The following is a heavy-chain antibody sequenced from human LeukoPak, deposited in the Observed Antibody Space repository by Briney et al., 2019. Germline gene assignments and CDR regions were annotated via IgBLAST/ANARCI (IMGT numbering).Heavy chain of an antibody. D-gene: IGHD3-16*02. V-gene: IGHV1-69*05. Sequence: SVKVSCKASGGTFSSYAISWVRQAPGQGLEWKGGIIPIFGTANYAQKFQGRVTITTDESTSTAYMELSSLRSEDTAVYYCAREKSGLCFGESSPYYYYYMDVWGKGPTVTVSS. CDR3: AREKSGLCFGESSPYYYYYMDV. CDR2: IIPIFGTA. J-gene: IGHJ6*03. CDR1: GGTFSSYA.